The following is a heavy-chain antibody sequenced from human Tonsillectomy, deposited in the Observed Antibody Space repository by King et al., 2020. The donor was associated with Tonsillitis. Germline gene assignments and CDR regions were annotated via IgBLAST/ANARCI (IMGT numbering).Heavy chain of an antibody. CDR2: INSDGSST. Sequence: VQLVESGGGLVQPGGSLRLSCAASGFTFSNYWMHCVLQAPGKGLVWVSRINSDGSSTSYADSVKGRFTISRDNAKNTLYLQMNSLTAEDTAVYYCAREGYFEEFDYWGQGTLVTVSS. V-gene: IGHV3-74*01. CDR1: GFTFSNYW. CDR3: AREGYFEEFDY. J-gene: IGHJ4*02. D-gene: IGHD3-9*01.